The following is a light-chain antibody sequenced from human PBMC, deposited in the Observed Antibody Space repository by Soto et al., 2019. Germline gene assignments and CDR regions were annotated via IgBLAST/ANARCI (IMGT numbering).Light chain of an antibody. J-gene: IGKJ1*01. Sequence: EIVLTQSPGTLSLSPGERATLSCRASQSVSSSYLAWYQQKPGQAPRLLIYGASSRATGIPDRFSGSGSGTDFTIKISRMETEDVEVYYCQQYGSSPWKFGQGTKVDIK. CDR1: QSVSSSY. CDR2: GAS. V-gene: IGKV3-20*01. CDR3: QQYGSSPWK.